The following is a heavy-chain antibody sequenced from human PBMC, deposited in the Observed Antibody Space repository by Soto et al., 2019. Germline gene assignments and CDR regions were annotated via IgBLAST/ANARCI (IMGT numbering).Heavy chain of an antibody. J-gene: IGHJ6*02. CDR2: IGAYNGNT. V-gene: IGHV1-18*01. D-gene: IGHD2-15*01. CDR3: ARDVGYCSGGSCSALPYYYYGMDV. CDR1: GYTFTSYG. Sequence: ASVKVSCKASGYTFTSYGISWVRQAPGQGLEWMGWIGAYNGNTNYAQKLQGRVTMTTDTSTSTAYMELRSLRSDDTAVYYCARDVGYCSGGSCSALPYYYYGMDVWGQGTTVTVSS.